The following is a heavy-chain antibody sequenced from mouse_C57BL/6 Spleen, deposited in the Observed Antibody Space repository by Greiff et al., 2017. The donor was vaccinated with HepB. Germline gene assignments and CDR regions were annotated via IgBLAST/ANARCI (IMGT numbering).Heavy chain of an antibody. CDR2: IDPNSGGT. V-gene: IGHV1-72*01. J-gene: IGHJ4*01. CDR3: AREGTYYYGSSYYAMDY. D-gene: IGHD1-1*01. CDR1: GYTFTSYW. Sequence: VQLQQPGAELVKPGASVKLSCKASGYTFTSYWMHWVKQRPGRGLEWIGRIDPNSGGTKYNEKFKSKATLTVDKPSSTAYMQLSSLTSEDSAVYYCAREGTYYYGSSYYAMDYWGQGTSVTVSS.